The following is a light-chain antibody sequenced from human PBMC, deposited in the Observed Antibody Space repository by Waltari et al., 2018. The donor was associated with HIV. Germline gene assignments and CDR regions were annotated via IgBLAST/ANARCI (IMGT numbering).Light chain of an antibody. CDR1: QGIRKY. J-gene: IGKJ1*01. CDR2: AAS. CDR3: LQDFNYPRT. V-gene: IGKV1-6*01. Sequence: AIRMTQSPSPLSASVGDRVTLTCRASQGIRKYLAWYQQKPGKAPQLLIFAASPLQDGVPSRFSGSGSGSDFTLTISSLQPEDFATYYCLQDFNYPRTFGQGTKVEIK.